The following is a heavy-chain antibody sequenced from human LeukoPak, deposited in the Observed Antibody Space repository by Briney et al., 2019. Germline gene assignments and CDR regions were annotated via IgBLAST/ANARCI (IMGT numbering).Heavy chain of an antibody. Sequence: AAAKVSCKASGYTSTGYYMHWVRQAPGQGLEWMGWINHNSDGTNYAQKFQGRVTMTRDTSISTAYMELSRLRSDDTAVYYCAAQYVSGYWGQGTLVSLST. V-gene: IGHV1-2*02. J-gene: IGHJ4*02. CDR3: AAQYVSGY. D-gene: IGHD3-16*01. CDR2: INHNSDGT. CDR1: GYTSTGYY.